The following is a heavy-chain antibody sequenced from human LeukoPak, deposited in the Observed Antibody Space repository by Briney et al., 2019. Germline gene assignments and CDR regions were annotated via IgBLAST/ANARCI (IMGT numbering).Heavy chain of an antibody. CDR3: ARATGNYDILTGYYRGYMDV. J-gene: IGHJ6*03. CDR1: GGSFSGYY. V-gene: IGHV4-34*01. CDR2: INHSGST. Sequence: PSETLSLTCAVYGGSFSGYYWSWIRQPPGKGLEWIGEINHSGSTNYNPSLKSRVTISVDTSKNQFSLKLSSVTAADTAVYYCARATGNYDILTGYYRGYMDVWGKGTTVTVSS. D-gene: IGHD3-9*01.